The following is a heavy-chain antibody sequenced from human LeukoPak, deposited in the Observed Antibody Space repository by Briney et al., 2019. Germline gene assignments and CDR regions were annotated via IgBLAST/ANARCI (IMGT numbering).Heavy chain of an antibody. CDR3: ARVLAANGWFDP. CDR2: INPSGGST. J-gene: IGHJ5*02. Sequence: ASVKVSCKASGYTFTSYYMHWVRQAPGQGLEWVGIINPSGGSTSYAQKFQGRVTMTRDMSTSTVYMELSSLRSEDTAVYYCARVLAANGWFDPWGQGTLVTVSS. CDR1: GYTFTSYY. V-gene: IGHV1-46*01. D-gene: IGHD2-2*01.